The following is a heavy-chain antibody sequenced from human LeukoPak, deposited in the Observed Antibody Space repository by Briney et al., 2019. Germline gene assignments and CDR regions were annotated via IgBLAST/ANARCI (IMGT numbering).Heavy chain of an antibody. CDR3: ARGDCSSTSYYYFDY. CDR1: GFTFSAHY. V-gene: IGHV3-11*04. J-gene: IGHJ4*02. Sequence: GGSLRLSCAASGFTFSAHYMSWIRQAPGKGLEWFSYISSSGTTIYYADSVKGRFTISRDNAKNSLYLQMNSLRTEDTAVYYCARGDCSSTSYYYFDYWGQGTMVTVSS. CDR2: ISSSGTTI. D-gene: IGHD2-2*01.